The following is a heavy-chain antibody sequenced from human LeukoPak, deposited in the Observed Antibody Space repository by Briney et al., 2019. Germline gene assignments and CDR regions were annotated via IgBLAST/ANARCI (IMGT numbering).Heavy chain of an antibody. CDR3: AGKYYYDSSGYFYADY. V-gene: IGHV4-38-2*02. CDR1: GYSISSGYY. Sequence: PSETLSLTCTVSGYSISSGYYWGWIRQSPGKGLEWIGSIYHSGSTYYNPSLRSRVTISVDTSKNEFSLKLSSVTAADTAVYYCAGKYYYDSSGYFYADYWGQGSLVTVSS. D-gene: IGHD3-22*01. CDR2: IYHSGST. J-gene: IGHJ4*02.